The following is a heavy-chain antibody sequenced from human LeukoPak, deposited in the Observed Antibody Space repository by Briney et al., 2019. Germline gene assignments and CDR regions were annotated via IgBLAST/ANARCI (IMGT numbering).Heavy chain of an antibody. V-gene: IGHV1-69*04. D-gene: IGHD6-6*01. CDR3: ARDIAARMVGDY. J-gene: IGHJ4*02. CDR1: GGTFSSYA. CDR2: IIPILGIA. Sequence: SVKVSCKASGGTFSSYAISWVRQAPGQGLEWMGRIIPILGIANYAQKLQGRVTITADKSTSTAYMELSSLRSEDTAVYYCARDIAARMVGDYWGQGTLVTVSS.